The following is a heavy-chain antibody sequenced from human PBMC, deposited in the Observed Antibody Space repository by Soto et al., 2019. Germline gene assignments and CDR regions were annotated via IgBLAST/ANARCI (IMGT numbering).Heavy chain of an antibody. D-gene: IGHD2-15*01. V-gene: IGHV3-64D*08. CDR1: GITFRHYS. CDR3: LNGNQLLRYYFES. CDR2: ITSDGDNT. Sequence: XECLRLSCSVSGITFRHYSMHWVRQAPGRGLEYVSGITSDGDNTWHADSVKDRFTISRDNSDDTLYLQMSSLRVEDTAKYYCLNGNQLLRYYFESWGPGTLVTV. J-gene: IGHJ4*01.